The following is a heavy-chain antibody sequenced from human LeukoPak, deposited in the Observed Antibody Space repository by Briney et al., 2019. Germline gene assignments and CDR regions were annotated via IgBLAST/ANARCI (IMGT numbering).Heavy chain of an antibody. D-gene: IGHD2-2*01. J-gene: IGHJ6*03. CDR1: GGTLSSYA. CDR3: ARSPVYCSSTSCFEGGYYYMDV. V-gene: IGHV1-69*05. CDR2: NIPIFGTA. Sequence: ASVKVSCKASGGTLSSYAISWVRQAPGQGLEWMGGNIPIFGTANYAQKFQGRVTITTDESTSTAYMELSSLRSEDTAVYYCARSPVYCSSTSCFEGGYYYMDVWGKGTTVTVSS.